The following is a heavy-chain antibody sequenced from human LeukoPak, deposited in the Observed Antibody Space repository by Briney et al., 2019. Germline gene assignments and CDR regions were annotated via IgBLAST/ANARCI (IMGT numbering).Heavy chain of an antibody. Sequence: GGSLRLSCAASGFTFDDYGMSWARQAPGKGLEWVSGINWNGGSTGYADSVKGRFTISRDNAKNSLYLQMNSLRAEDTALYHCARDRSTMVRGVMNWFDPWGQGTLVTVSS. CDR3: ARDRSTMVRGVMNWFDP. CDR1: GFTFDDYG. J-gene: IGHJ5*02. CDR2: INWNGGST. V-gene: IGHV3-20*01. D-gene: IGHD3-10*01.